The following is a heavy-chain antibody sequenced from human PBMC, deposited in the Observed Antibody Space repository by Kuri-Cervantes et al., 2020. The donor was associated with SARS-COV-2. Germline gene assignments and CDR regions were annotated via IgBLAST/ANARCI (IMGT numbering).Heavy chain of an antibody. V-gene: IGHV4-39*01. Sequence: SETLSLTCTVSGGSISSSSYYWGWIRQPPGKGLEWIGSIYYSGSTYYNPSLKSRVTISVDTSKNQFSLKTSAVTAADRAVYYCASPAVSRGYYFDYWGQGTLVTVSS. D-gene: IGHD3-3*02. CDR1: GGSISSSSYY. J-gene: IGHJ4*02. CDR3: ASPAVSRGYYFDY. CDR2: IYYSGST.